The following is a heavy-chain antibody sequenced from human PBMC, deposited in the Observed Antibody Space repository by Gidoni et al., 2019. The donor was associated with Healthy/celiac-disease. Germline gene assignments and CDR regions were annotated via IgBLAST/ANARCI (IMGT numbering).Heavy chain of an antibody. D-gene: IGHD3-10*01. CDR2: IYYSGST. CDR3: ARGRSGYGSGRFGVAFDI. CDR1: GGSISSGDYY. J-gene: IGHJ3*02. V-gene: IGHV4-30-4*01. Sequence: QVQLQESGPGLVKPSQTLSLTCTVSGGSISSGDYYWSWIRQPPGKGLEWIGYIYYSGSTYYNPSLKSRVTISVDTSKNQFSLKLSSVTAADTAVYYCARGRSGYGSGRFGVAFDIWGQGTMVTVSS.